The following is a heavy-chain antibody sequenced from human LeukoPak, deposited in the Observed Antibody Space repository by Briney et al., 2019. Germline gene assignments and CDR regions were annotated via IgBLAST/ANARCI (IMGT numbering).Heavy chain of an antibody. D-gene: IGHD6-6*01. J-gene: IGHJ6*03. CDR1: GFTFSSYG. CDR2: IRYDGSNK. V-gene: IGHV3-30*02. CDR3: AKVPYSSSSVYYMDV. Sequence: GGSLRLSCAASGFTFSSYGMHWVRQAPGKGLEWVAFIRYDGSNKYYADSVKGRFTISRDNSKNTLYLQMNSLRAEDTAVYYCAKVPYSSSSVYYMDVWGKGTTVTVS.